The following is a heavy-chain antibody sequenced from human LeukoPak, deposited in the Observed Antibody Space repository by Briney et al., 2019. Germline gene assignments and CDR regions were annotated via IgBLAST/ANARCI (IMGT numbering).Heavy chain of an antibody. D-gene: IGHD1-7*01. CDR2: ISSDGSNK. CDR1: GFSFSNYA. V-gene: IGHV3-30*04. J-gene: IGHJ4*02. CDR3: ARAGSNWNYVY. Sequence: GGSLRLSCATSGFSFSNYAMHWVRQAPGKGPEWVAVISSDGSNKYYPDYFKGRFTISRDNTKNSLSLQMNSLRAEDTAVYYCARAGSNWNYVYWGQGTLVTVSS.